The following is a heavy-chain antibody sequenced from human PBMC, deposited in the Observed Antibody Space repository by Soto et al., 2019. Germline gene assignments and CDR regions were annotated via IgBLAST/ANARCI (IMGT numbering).Heavy chain of an antibody. D-gene: IGHD3-22*01. CDR2: IYPGDSDT. J-gene: IGHJ4*02. V-gene: IGHV5-51*01. CDR3: ARAKYYDSSGYYLSGVGYYFDY. Sequence: GESLKISCKGSGYSFTSYWIGWVRQMPGKGLEWMGIIYPGDSDTRYSPSFQGQVTISADKSISTAYLQWSSLKASDTAMYYCARAKYYDSSGYYLSGVGYYFDYWGQGTLVTVSP. CDR1: GYSFTSYW.